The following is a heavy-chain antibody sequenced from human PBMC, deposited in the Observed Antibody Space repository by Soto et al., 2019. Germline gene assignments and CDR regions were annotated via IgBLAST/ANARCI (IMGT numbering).Heavy chain of an antibody. CDR3: ARDSSSWYDHNWFDP. CDR1: GFTFSSYG. D-gene: IGHD6-13*01. CDR2: IWYDGSNK. Sequence: QVQLVESGGGVVQPGRSLRLSCAASGFTFSSYGMHWVRQAPGKGLEWVAVIWYDGSNKYYADSVKGRFTISRDNSKNTLYLQMNSLRAQDTAVYYCARDSSSWYDHNWFDPWGQGTLVTVSS. V-gene: IGHV3-33*01. J-gene: IGHJ5*02.